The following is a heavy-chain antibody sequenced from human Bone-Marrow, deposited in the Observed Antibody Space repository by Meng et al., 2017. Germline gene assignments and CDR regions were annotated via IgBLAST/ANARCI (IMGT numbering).Heavy chain of an antibody. Sequence: GESLKISCAASGFTFSSYSMNWVRQAPGKGLEWVSSISSSSSYIYYADSVKGRFTISRDNAKNSLYLQMNSLRAEGTAVYYCARDVSQTYYYVSSGYSAFDIWGQGTMVTVSS. V-gene: IGHV3-21*01. CDR1: GFTFSSYS. CDR2: ISSSSSYI. J-gene: IGHJ3*02. CDR3: ARDVSQTYYYVSSGYSAFDI. D-gene: IGHD3-22*01.